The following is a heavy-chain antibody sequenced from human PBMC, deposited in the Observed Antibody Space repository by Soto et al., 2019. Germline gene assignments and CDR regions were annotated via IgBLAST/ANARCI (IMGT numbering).Heavy chain of an antibody. Sequence: QVQLQESGPGLVKPSETLSLTCTVSGGSISSYYWSWIRQPPGKGLEWIGYIYYSGSTNYNPSLKSRVTISVDTSKNQFSLKLSSVTAADTAVYYCARDFRLGYCSGGSCYSGWFDPWGQGTLVTVSS. CDR3: ARDFRLGYCSGGSCYSGWFDP. CDR1: GGSISSYY. J-gene: IGHJ5*02. CDR2: IYYSGST. V-gene: IGHV4-59*01. D-gene: IGHD2-15*01.